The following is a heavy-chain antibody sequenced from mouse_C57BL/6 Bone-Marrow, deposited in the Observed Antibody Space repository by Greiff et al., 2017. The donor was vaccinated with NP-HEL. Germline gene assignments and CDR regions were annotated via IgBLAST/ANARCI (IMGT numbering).Heavy chain of an antibody. CDR2: IWSGGST. Sequence: QVQLQQSGPGLVQPSQSLSITCTVSGFSLTSYGVHWVRQPPGKGLEWLGVIWSGGSTDYNAAFISRLSISKDNSKSQVFFKMNSLQADDTAIYYCANVYYYGSSRYYYAMDYWGQGTSVTVSS. D-gene: IGHD1-1*01. CDR1: GFSLTSYG. V-gene: IGHV2-4*01. CDR3: ANVYYYGSSRYYYAMDY. J-gene: IGHJ4*01.